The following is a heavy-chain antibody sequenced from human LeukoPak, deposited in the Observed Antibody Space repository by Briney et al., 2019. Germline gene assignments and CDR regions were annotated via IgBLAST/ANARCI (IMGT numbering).Heavy chain of an antibody. V-gene: IGHV1-69*13. CDR1: GGTFSSYA. CDR3: ARGGDSSSLYLGLLGYYYGMDV. Sequence: ASVKVSCKASGGTFSSYAISWVRQAPGQGLEWMGGIIPIFGTANYAQKFQGRVTITADESTSTAYMELSSLRSEDTAVYYCARGGDSSSLYLGLLGYYYGMDVWGKGTTVTVSS. J-gene: IGHJ6*04. CDR2: IIPIFGTA. D-gene: IGHD6-13*01.